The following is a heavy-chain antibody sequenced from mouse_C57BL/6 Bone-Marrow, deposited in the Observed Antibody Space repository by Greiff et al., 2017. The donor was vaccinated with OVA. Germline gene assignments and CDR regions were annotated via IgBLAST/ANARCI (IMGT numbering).Heavy chain of an antibody. J-gene: IGHJ2*01. D-gene: IGHD1-1*01. CDR2: IDPANGNT. CDR3: VFYYGSSYDY. Sequence: EVQGVESVAELVRPGASVKLSCTASGFNIKNTYMHWVKQRPEQGLDWIGRIDPANGNTKYAPKFQGKATITADTSSNTAYLQLSSLTSEDTAIYYCVFYYGSSYDYWGQGTTLTVSS. CDR1: GFNIKNTY. V-gene: IGHV14-3*01.